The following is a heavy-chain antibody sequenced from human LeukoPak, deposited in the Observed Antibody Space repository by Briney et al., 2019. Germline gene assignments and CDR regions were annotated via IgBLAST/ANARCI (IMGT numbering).Heavy chain of an antibody. Sequence: LSLTCTVSGGSISSYYMSWIRQAPGKGLEWVSYISSSGSTIYYADSVKGRFTISRDNAKNSLYLQMNSLRAEDTAVYYCARAPRGYDRPFDYWGQGTLVTVSS. CDR3: ARAPRGYDRPFDY. CDR1: GGSISSYY. CDR2: ISSSGSTI. D-gene: IGHD5-12*01. J-gene: IGHJ4*02. V-gene: IGHV3-11*01.